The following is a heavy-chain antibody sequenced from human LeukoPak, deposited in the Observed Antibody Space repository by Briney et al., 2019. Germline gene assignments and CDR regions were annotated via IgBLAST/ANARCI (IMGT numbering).Heavy chain of an antibody. CDR1: GFAFSIYP. J-gene: IGHJ4*02. CDR2: LSYDGRDK. V-gene: IGHV3-30*04. Sequence: PAGSLRLSWVAAGFAFSIYPMHWVRPAPGKGLELGSVLSYDGRDKHSADSVKGRFTISRDNSKNTLYLQMNSLRTEDTAVYYCARDQTSRAADYYFDYWGQGTLVTVSS. CDR3: ARDQTSRAADYYFDY. D-gene: IGHD6-13*01.